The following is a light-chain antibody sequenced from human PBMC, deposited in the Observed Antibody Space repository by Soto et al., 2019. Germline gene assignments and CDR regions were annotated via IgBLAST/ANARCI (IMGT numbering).Light chain of an antibody. CDR2: ADS. CDR3: AAWDDNLNGPL. V-gene: IGLV1-44*01. CDR1: ISNIGTNS. Sequence: QSVLTQPPSASGTPGQRVTISCSGDISNIGTNSVHWYQHLPGTAPKLVIYADSQRPSGVPDRFSGSKSDTSASLAISGLQSEDDADYLCAAWDDNLNGPLFGTGTKVTVL. J-gene: IGLJ1*01.